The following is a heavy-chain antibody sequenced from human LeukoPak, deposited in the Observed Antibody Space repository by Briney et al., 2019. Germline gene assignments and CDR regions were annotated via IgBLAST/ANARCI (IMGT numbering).Heavy chain of an antibody. Sequence: SETLSLTCTVSGGSISSYYWSWIRQPPGRGLEWIGEINHSGSTNYNPSLKSRVTISVDTSKNQFSLKLSSVTAADTAVYYCARLPSDWGSYYSPSPTFDYWGQGTLVTVSS. V-gene: IGHV4-34*01. J-gene: IGHJ4*02. CDR3: ARLPSDWGSYYSPSPTFDY. D-gene: IGHD3-10*01. CDR1: GGSISSYY. CDR2: INHSGST.